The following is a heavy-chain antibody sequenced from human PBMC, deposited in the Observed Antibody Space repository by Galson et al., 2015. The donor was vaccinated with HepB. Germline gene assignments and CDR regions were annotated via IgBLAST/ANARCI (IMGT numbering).Heavy chain of an antibody. CDR1: GFTFSSYA. CDR2: ISYGGSNK. J-gene: IGHJ4*02. CDR3: ARDRTLDY. Sequence: SLRLSCAASGFTFSSYAMHWVRQAPGKGLEWVAVISYGGSNKYYADSVKGRFTISRDNSKNTLYLQMNSLRAEDTAVYYCARDRTLDYWGQGTLVTVSS. V-gene: IGHV3-30-3*01.